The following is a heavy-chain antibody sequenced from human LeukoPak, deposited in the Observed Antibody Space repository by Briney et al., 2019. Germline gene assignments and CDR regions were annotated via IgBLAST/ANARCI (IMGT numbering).Heavy chain of an antibody. CDR1: GFTFSSYA. CDR2: ISSNGGTT. V-gene: IGHV3-64*01. D-gene: IGHD3-3*01. CDR3: ARGVPPPDY. J-gene: IGHJ4*02. Sequence: LSGGSLILSCAASGFTFSSYAMHWVRQAPGKGLEYVSAISSNGGTTSYANSVKGRFTISRDNSKNTLYLQMGSLRAEDMAVYYCARGVPPPDYWGQGTLVTVSS.